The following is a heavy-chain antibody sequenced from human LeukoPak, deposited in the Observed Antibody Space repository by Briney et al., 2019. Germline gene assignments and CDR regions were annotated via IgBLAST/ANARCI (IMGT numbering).Heavy chain of an antibody. V-gene: IGHV3-30-3*01. D-gene: IGHD6-19*01. CDR1: GFTFSSYA. Sequence: PGGSLRLSCAASGFTFSSYAMHWVRQAPGKGLEWVAVISYDGSNKYYADSVKGRFTISRDNSKNTLYLQMNSLRAEDTAVYYCARDRGWYELGYYFDYWGQGTLVTVSS. CDR2: ISYDGSNK. CDR3: ARDRGWYELGYYFDY. J-gene: IGHJ4*02.